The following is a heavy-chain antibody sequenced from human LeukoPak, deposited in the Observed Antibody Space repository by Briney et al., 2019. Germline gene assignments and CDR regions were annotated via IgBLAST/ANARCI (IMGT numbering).Heavy chain of an antibody. CDR3: TRGGHDYGGSFDT. V-gene: IGHV4-61*02. D-gene: IGHD4-23*01. Sequence: PSQTLSLTCAISGASIASGSSHWDWIRQPTGSRPEYIGRISAGGRTNYNPSLKSRLTISMDTSKNHVSLRLSSVTAADTALYYCTRGGHDYGGSFDTWGQGILVTVSS. CDR2: ISAGGRT. J-gene: IGHJ5*02. CDR1: GASIASGSSH.